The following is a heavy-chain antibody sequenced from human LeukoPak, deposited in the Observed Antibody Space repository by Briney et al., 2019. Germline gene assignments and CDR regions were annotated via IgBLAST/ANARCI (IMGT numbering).Heavy chain of an antibody. CDR2: ISYDGSNK. Sequence: PGGSLRLSCAASGFTFSSSAMSWVRQAPGKGLEWVAVISYDGSNKYYADSVKGRFTISRDNSKNTLYLQMNSLRAEDTAVYYCAREWGLADWGQGTLVTVSS. D-gene: IGHD3-16*01. V-gene: IGHV3-30-3*01. CDR3: AREWGLAD. CDR1: GFTFSSSA. J-gene: IGHJ4*02.